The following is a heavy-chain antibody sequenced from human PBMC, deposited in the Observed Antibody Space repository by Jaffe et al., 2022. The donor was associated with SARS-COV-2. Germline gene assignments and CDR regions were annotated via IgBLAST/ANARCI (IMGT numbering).Heavy chain of an antibody. CDR3: AKDIGTGTTPYYYYGMDV. V-gene: IGHV3-9*01. Sequence: EVQLVESGGGLVQPGRSLRLSCAASGFTFDDYAMHWVRQAPGKGLEWVSGISWNSGSIGYADSVKGRFTISRDNAKNSLYLQMNSLRAEDTALYYCAKDIGTGTTPYYYYGMDVWGQGTTVTVSS. D-gene: IGHD1-7*01. J-gene: IGHJ6*02. CDR1: GFTFDDYA. CDR2: ISWNSGSI.